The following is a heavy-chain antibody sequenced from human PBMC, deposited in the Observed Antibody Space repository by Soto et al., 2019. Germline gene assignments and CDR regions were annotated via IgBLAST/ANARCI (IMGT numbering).Heavy chain of an antibody. J-gene: IGHJ6*02. CDR1: GGSISSGGYY. CDR2: IYYSRST. CDR3: ARGGYYFYYGMDV. Sequence: QVQLQESGPGLVKPSQTLSLTCTVSGGSISSGGYYWSWIRQHPGKGLEWIGYIYYSRSTYYNPSLKSRVTISVDTSKSQFSLKLSSVTAADTAVYYCARGGYYFYYGMDVWGQGTTVTVSS. V-gene: IGHV4-31*03.